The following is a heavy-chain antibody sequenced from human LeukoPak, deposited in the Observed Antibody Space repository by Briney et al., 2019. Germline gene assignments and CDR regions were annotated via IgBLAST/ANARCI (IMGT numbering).Heavy chain of an antibody. J-gene: IGHJ4*02. V-gene: IGHV3-23*01. D-gene: IGHD5-18*01. CDR3: TRDPGGGYSPTWYEGLFKY. CDR2: ISGSGDST. CDR1: GFLFRSFA. Sequence: AGGSLRLSCAASGFLFRSFAMTWVRQAPGKGLQWVAAISGSGDSTYYADSVRGRFTVSRDNSNDILYLQVNSLTVEDTAVYFCTRDPGGGYSPTWYEGLFKYWGQGTLLIVSS.